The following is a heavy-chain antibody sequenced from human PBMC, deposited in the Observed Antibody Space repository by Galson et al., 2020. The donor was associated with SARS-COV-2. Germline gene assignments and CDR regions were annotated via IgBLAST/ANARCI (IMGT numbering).Heavy chain of an antibody. CDR3: ARVSDFYGMDV. V-gene: IGHV1-2*02. Sequence: ASVKVSCKASGYTFTAYHIHWVRQAPGQGLEWMGWIKINSGGTNYAQKFQGRVTMTRDTSSSTASMELSRLRYDDTAVYYCARVSDFYGMDVGCQGATVTVSS. CDR2: IKINSGGT. CDR1: GYTFTAYH. J-gene: IGHJ6*02.